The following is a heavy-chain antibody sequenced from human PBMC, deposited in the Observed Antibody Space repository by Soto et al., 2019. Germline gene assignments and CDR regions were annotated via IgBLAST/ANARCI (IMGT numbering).Heavy chain of an antibody. V-gene: IGHV5-51*01. CDR2: VSPGDSET. D-gene: IGHD3-10*01. Sequence: ESLKASFKGSGYEFSRHWSRWVRQKPGKGLEWMGIVSPGDSETRYSPSFQGQVTMSADKYTDNAYLQWSSLKASDTAMYYCAKSEVLEIWGQGTMVTVSS. CDR3: AKSEVLEI. CDR1: GYEFSRHW. J-gene: IGHJ3*02.